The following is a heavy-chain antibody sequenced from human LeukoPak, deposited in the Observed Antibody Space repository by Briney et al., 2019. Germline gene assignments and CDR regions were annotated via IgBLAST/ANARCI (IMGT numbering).Heavy chain of an antibody. CDR2: ISYDGSNK. Sequence: GGCLRPSCAASGFTFSSYGMHWVRQAPGKGLEWVAVISYDGSNKYYADSVKGRFTISRDNSKNTLYLQMNSLRAEDTAVYYCAKVDCSGGSCYGSPYFDYCGQGTLVIVSS. D-gene: IGHD2-15*01. CDR3: AKVDCSGGSCYGSPYFDY. CDR1: GFTFSSYG. J-gene: IGHJ4*02. V-gene: IGHV3-30*18.